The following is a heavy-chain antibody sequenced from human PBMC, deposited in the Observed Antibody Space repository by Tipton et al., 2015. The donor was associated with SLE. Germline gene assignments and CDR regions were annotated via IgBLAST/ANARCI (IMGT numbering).Heavy chain of an antibody. D-gene: IGHD3-3*01. CDR1: GGSITNTNYY. Sequence: LRLSCTVSGGSITNTNYYWSWIRQPAGKELEWIRHTFTSGATNYNPSLKSRVTISVDTSNNQFSLKLTSVTATDTAVYYCARLGYAFWSRYADSWGQGTLVTVSS. J-gene: IGHJ4*02. CDR2: TFTSGAT. V-gene: IGHV4-61*09. CDR3: ARLGYAFWSRYADS.